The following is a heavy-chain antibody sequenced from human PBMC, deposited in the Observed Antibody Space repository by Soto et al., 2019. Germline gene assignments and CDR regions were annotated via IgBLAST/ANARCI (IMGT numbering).Heavy chain of an antibody. CDR1: GFTFGDYA. CDR2: IRSKAYGGTT. CDR3: RWGLPPYGMDV. D-gene: IGHD1-26*01. V-gene: IGHV3-49*04. J-gene: IGHJ6*02. Sequence: GGSLRLSCTASGFTFGDYAMSWVRQAPGKGLEWVGFIRSKAYGGTTEYAASVKGRFTISRDDSKSIAYLQMNSLKTEDTAVYYCRWGLPPYGMDVWGQGTTVTVSS.